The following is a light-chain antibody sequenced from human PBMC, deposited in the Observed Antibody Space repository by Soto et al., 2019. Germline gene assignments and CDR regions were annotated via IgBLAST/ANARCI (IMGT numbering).Light chain of an antibody. V-gene: IGKV1-5*01. J-gene: IGKJ1*01. CDR3: QQYNSYSQT. Sequence: DIQMPQSPSTLSASVGERFTITCRASQSISSWLAWYQQKPGKAPNLLIYDASALESGVPSRFSGSGSGTEFTLTIGSLQPDDFATYYCQQYNSYSQTFGKGNKVDIK. CDR1: QSISSW. CDR2: DAS.